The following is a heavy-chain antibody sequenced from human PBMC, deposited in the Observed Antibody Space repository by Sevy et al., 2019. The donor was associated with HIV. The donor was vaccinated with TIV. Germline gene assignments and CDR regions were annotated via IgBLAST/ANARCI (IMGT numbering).Heavy chain of an antibody. CDR1: GYSISSGYQ. CDR2: IYHSGST. D-gene: IGHD6-25*01. J-gene: IGHJ4*02. Sequence: SETLYLTCAVSGYSISSGYQWGWIRQPPGKGLEWIGTIYHSGSTYYNPSLKSRVTISVDTSKNQFSLKLNSMTAADTAVYFCARVAAYWGQGILVTVSS. CDR3: ARVAAY. V-gene: IGHV4-38-2*01.